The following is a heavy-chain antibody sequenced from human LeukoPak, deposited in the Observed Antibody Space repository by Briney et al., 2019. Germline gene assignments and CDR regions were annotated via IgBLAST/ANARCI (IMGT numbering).Heavy chain of an antibody. CDR3: ARESPGSYSSGRDYFDY. CDR2: INPNSGGT. D-gene: IGHD6-19*01. Sequence: GASVKVSCKASGYTFTSYDINWVRQATGQGLEWMGWINPNSGGTNYAQKFQGRVTMTRDTSISTAYMELSSLRSDDTAVYYCARESPGSYSSGRDYFDYWGQGTLVTVSS. CDR1: GYTFTSYD. J-gene: IGHJ4*02. V-gene: IGHV1-2*02.